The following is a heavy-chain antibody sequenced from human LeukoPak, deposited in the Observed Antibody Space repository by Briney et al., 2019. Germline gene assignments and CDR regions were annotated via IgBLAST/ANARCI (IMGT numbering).Heavy chain of an antibody. CDR2: ISGSGGST. CDR1: GFTFISYA. Sequence: PGGSLRLSCAASGFTFISYAMSWVRQAPGKGLEWVSAISGSGGSTYYADSVKGRFTISIDNSKNTLYLQMNSLRAEDTAVYYCAKDRSIAVADGNDYWGQGTLVTVSS. D-gene: IGHD6-19*01. J-gene: IGHJ4*02. CDR3: AKDRSIAVADGNDY. V-gene: IGHV3-23*01.